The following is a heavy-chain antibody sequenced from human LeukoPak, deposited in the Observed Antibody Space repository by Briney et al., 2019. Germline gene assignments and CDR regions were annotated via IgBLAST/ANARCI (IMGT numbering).Heavy chain of an antibody. CDR1: GGSVSSGNCY. CDR2: IYYSGST. Sequence: SETLSLTCTVSGGSVSSGNCYWSWIRQPPGKELEWIGFIYYSGSTNYNPSLKSRVTILVDTSKNQFSLRLSSVTAADKAMYYCAREGPYSSSWYRGHYFDYWGQGTLVTVSS. CDR3: AREGPYSSSWYRGHYFDY. D-gene: IGHD6-13*01. J-gene: IGHJ4*02. V-gene: IGHV4-61*01.